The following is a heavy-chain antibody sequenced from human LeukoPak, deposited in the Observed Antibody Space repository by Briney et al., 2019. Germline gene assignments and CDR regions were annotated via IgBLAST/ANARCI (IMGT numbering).Heavy chain of an antibody. V-gene: IGHV3-53*01. CDR1: GFTVSTNY. Sequence: GSLRLSCAVSGFTVSTNYLSWVRQAPGKGLEWVSIIYSGGTTYYADSVKGRFTISRDNPKNTLYLQMNSLRAEDTAVYYCTREGPDSSGYSFDYWGRGTLVTVSS. CDR2: IYSGGTT. D-gene: IGHD3-22*01. J-gene: IGHJ4*02. CDR3: TREGPDSSGYSFDY.